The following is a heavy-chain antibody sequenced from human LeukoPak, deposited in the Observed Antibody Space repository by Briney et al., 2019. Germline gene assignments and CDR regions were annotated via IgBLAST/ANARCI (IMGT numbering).Heavy chain of an antibody. D-gene: IGHD3-16*01. Sequence: SETLSLTCTVSGGSISSSTFYWGWIRQPPGKGLEWIGSIYYSGSTYYNPSLKSRVTISVDTSKNQFSLKLSSVTAADTAVYYCAGGDAYYFDYWGQGTLVTVYS. CDR2: IYYSGST. V-gene: IGHV4-39*01. CDR1: GGSISSSTFY. J-gene: IGHJ4*02. CDR3: AGGDAYYFDY.